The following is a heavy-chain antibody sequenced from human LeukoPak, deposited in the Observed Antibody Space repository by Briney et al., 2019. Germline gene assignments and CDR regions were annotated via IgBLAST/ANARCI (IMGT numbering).Heavy chain of an antibody. CDR1: GFTFSSYA. CDR2: ISGSGGST. V-gene: IGHV3-23*01. J-gene: IGHJ5*02. CDR3: AKDLRQRGFCSSTSCTP. D-gene: IGHD2-2*01. Sequence: GGSLRLSCAASGFTFSSYAMSWVRQAPGKGLESFSAISGSGGSTYYADSVKGRFTISRENSKNPLYLQINSLRAEDTAVYYCAKDLRQRGFCSSTSCTPWGQGTLVTVSS.